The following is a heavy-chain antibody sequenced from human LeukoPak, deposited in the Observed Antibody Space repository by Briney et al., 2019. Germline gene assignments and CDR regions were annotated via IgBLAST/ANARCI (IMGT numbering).Heavy chain of an antibody. D-gene: IGHD3-10*01. J-gene: IGHJ4*02. CDR3: ARHEGKLWFGETAMNY. CDR2: MSYSGTT. Sequence: SETLSLTCTVSGGSISSYSWSWVRQPPGKGLEWIAYMSYSGTTNYNPSLKSRVAISVDTSKKQFSLKLSSVTAADTAVYYCARHEGKLWFGETAMNYWGQGTLVTVSS. V-gene: IGHV4-59*08. CDR1: GGSISSYS.